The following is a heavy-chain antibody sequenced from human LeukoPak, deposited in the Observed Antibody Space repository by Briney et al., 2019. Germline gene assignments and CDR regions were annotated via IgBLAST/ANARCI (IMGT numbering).Heavy chain of an antibody. CDR3: ARDIGYCSSTSCYRYGMDV. CDR1: GFTFSSYG. D-gene: IGHD2-2*01. J-gene: IGHJ6*04. CDR2: IWYDGSNK. Sequence: GRSLRLSCAASGFTFSSYGMHWVRQAPGKGLEWVAVIWYDGSNKYYADSVEGRFTISRDNSKNTLYLQMNSLRAEDTAVYYCARDIGYCSSTSCYRYGMDVWGKGTTVTVSS. V-gene: IGHV3-33*01.